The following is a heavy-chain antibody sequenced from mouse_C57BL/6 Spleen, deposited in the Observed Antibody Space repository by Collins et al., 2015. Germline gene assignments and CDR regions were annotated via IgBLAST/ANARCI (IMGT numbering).Heavy chain of an antibody. D-gene: IGHD1-1*01. J-gene: IGHJ4*01. Sequence: QVQLQQPGAELVKPGASVKLSCKASGYTFTSYWMQWVKQRPGQGLEWIGEIDPSDSYTNYNQKFKGKATLTVDTSSSTAYMQLSSLTPEDSAVYYCARPLSTVVDYYAMDYWGQGTSVTVSS. CDR2: IDPSDSYT. CDR1: GYTFTSYW. CDR3: ARPLSTVVDYYAMDY. V-gene: IGHV1-50*01.